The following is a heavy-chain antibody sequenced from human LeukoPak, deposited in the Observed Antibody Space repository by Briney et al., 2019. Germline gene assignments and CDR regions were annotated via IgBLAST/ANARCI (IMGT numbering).Heavy chain of an antibody. CDR3: ARAGGGYWFDP. CDR1: GGSFSGYY. V-gene: IGHV3-11*04. CDR2: IGSSGTAI. J-gene: IGHJ5*02. Sequence: LSLTCAVYGGSFSGYYWSWVRQAPGKGLEWVSYIGSSGTAIYYADSVKGRFTISRNNAKNSLYLQMNSLRDEDTAVYYCARAGGGYWFDPWGQGTLVTVSS. D-gene: IGHD2-15*01.